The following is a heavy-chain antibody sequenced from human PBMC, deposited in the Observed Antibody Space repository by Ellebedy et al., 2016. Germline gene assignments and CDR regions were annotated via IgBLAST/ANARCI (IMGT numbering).Heavy chain of an antibody. CDR2: TRNKANSYTT. Sequence: GGSLRLSCAASGFTFSDHYMDWVRQAPGKGLEWVGRTRNKANSYTTEYAASVKGRFTISRDDSKNSLYLQMNSLKTEDTAVYYCARINGVVVAGTNYYGMGVWGQGTTVTVSS. J-gene: IGHJ6*02. CDR1: GFTFSDHY. D-gene: IGHD2-15*01. CDR3: ARINGVVVAGTNYYGMGV. V-gene: IGHV3-72*01.